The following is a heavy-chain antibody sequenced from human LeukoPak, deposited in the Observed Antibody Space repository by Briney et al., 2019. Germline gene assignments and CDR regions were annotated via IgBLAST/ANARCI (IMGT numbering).Heavy chain of an antibody. CDR3: ARSRSGCHFDY. CDR1: GFSFSGYS. Sequence: QPGGSLRLSCAASGFSFSGYSMNWVRQAPGKGLEWVSYISSSGTTIYYGDSMKGRFTVSRDNAKNSLSLQMNSLRAEDTAVYYCARSRSGCHFDYWGQGTLVTVSS. CDR2: ISSSGTTI. D-gene: IGHD1-26*01. V-gene: IGHV3-48*01. J-gene: IGHJ4*02.